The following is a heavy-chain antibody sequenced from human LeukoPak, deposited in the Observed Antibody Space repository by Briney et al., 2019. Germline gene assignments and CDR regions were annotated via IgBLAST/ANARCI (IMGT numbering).Heavy chain of an antibody. CDR3: ARVMGTVTTGYFDY. CDR1: GFTVSSNY. D-gene: IGHD4-17*01. J-gene: IGHJ4*02. Sequence: GGSLRLSCAASGFTVSSNYMSWVRQAPGKGLEWVSVIYSGGSTYYADSVKGRFTISRDNSKNTLYLQMNSLRAEDTAVYYCARVMGTVTTGYFDYWGQGTLVTVPS. CDR2: IYSGGST. V-gene: IGHV3-53*01.